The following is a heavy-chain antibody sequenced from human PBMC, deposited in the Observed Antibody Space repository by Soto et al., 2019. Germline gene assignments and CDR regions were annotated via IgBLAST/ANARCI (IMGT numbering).Heavy chain of an antibody. CDR3: ARGLGGRMDD. CDR2: IIPIVGET. V-gene: IGHV1-69*08. Sequence: QVQLVQSGAEVKKPGSSVRVSCKASGTIFSSYTISWVRQAPGQGLEWMGRIIPIVGETNSAQKFQDRVTLTADKSTNTVYMELNSLRLEDTAVYYCARGLGGRMDDWGQGTTVTVSS. D-gene: IGHD3-16*01. CDR1: GTIFSSYT. J-gene: IGHJ6*02.